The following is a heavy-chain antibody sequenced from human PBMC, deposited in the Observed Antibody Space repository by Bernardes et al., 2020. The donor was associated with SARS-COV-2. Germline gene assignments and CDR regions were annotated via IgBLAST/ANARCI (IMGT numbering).Heavy chain of an antibody. CDR1: GYTFTSYY. V-gene: IGHV1-46*01. D-gene: IGHD3-10*01. J-gene: IGHJ4*02. CDR3: ARDHLPEDSGWSYYYFDS. Sequence: ASVKVSCKASGYTFTSYYIHWVRQAPAQGLEWMGIINPSGGGARYAQKFQGRITISRDNAKNSLYLQMHSLRAEDTALYYCARDHLPEDSGWSYYYFDSWGQGTLVTVSS. CDR2: INPSGGGA.